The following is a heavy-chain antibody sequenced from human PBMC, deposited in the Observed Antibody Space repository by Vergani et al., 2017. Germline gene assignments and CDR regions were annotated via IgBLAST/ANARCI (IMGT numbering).Heavy chain of an antibody. D-gene: IGHD3-16*01. V-gene: IGHV4-61*01. J-gene: IGHJ6*02. Sequence: QVQLQESGPGLVKPSETLSLTCTVSGGSVSSGSYYWSWIRQPPGKGLEWIGYIYYSGSTNYNPSLKSRVTISVDTSKNQFSLTLSSVTAADTAVSYCARAPPGYDFVWASNNLDVWVQGPTVTVSS. CDR1: GGSVSSGSYY. CDR2: IYYSGST. CDR3: ARAPPGYDFVWASNNLDV.